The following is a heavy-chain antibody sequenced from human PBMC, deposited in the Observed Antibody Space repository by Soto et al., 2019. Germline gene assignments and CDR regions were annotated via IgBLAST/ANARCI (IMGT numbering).Heavy chain of an antibody. CDR3: ARGWLGELLVYYYYCMDV. D-gene: IGHD3-10*01. CDR2: IIPILGIA. J-gene: IGHJ6*02. CDR1: GGTFSSYT. Sequence: ASVKVSCKASGGTFSSYTISWVRQAPGQGLEWMGRIIPILGIANYAQKFQGRVTITADKSTSTAYMELSSLRSEDTAVYYCARGWLGELLVYYYYCMDVWGQGTTVTVSS. V-gene: IGHV1-69*02.